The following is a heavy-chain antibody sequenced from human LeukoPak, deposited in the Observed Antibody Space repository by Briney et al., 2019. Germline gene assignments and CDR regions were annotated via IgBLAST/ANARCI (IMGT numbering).Heavy chain of an antibody. CDR1: GFTFDDYA. CDR3: AKDKLYSYYYMDV. CDR2: ISWNSGSI. V-gene: IGHV3-9*01. Sequence: GGSLRLSCAASGFTFDDYAMHWVRQAPGKGLEWVSGISWNSGSIGYADSVKGRFTISRDNAKNSLYLQMNSLRAEDTALYYCAKDKLYSYYYMDVWSKGTTVTVSS. J-gene: IGHJ6*03. D-gene: IGHD3-10*02.